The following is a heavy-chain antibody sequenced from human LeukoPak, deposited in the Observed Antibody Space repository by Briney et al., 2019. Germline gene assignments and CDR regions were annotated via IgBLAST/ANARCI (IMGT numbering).Heavy chain of an antibody. J-gene: IGHJ4*02. CDR2: IYYSGSP. CDR1: GGSISSSSYY. D-gene: IGHD3-22*01. Sequence: SETLSLTCTVSGGSISSSSYYWGWIRQPPGKGLEWIGSIYYSGSPYYNPSLKSRVTISVDTSKNQFSLKLSSVTAADTAVYYCARGSYYDSSGYYPTGKGFDYWGQGTLVTVSS. CDR3: ARGSYYDSSGYYPTGKGFDY. V-gene: IGHV4-39*01.